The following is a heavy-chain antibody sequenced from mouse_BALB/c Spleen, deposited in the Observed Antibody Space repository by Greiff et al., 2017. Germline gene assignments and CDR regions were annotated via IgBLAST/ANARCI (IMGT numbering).Heavy chain of an antibody. CDR3: AREGGPFAY. CDR1: GFTFSSYA. D-gene: IGHD1-1*02. V-gene: IGHV5-9-4*01. CDR2: ISSGGSYT. Sequence: QGVESGGGLVKPGGSLKLSCAASGFTFSSYAMSWVRQSPEKRLEWVAEISSGGSYTYYPDTVTGRFTISRDNAKNTLYLEMSSLRSEDTAMYYCAREGGPFAYWGQGTLVTVSA. J-gene: IGHJ3*01.